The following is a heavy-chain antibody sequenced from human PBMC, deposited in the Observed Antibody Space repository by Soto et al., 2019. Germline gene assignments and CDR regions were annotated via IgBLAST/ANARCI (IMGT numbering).Heavy chain of an antibody. J-gene: IGHJ4*02. V-gene: IGHV4-4*07. CDR2: ISTTGGT. Sequence: PSETLSLTCTVSGDSFNTYYWTWIRQPAGEGLEWIGRISTTGGTNYNPSLRSRVTMSVDTSKNQFSLKLTSVTAADTAVYYCARAKDVSPSEWSQGTLVTVSS. CDR3: ARAKDVSPSE. CDR1: GDSFNTYY.